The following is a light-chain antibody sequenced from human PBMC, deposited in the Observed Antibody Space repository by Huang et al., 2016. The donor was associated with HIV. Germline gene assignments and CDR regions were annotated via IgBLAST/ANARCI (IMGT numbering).Light chain of an antibody. CDR1: QSANTN. CDR2: AAS. V-gene: IGKV3-15*01. J-gene: IGKJ2*01. CDR3: QQYNKWPPEYT. Sequence: VMMSQSPATLAASPGERVTLSCGASQSANTNLAWYQQKPGQPPRLLIYAASTRATGVPARCAGSGSGTEFTLTSDSLQSDDFAVYYCQQYNKWPPEYTFGQGTRLEIK.